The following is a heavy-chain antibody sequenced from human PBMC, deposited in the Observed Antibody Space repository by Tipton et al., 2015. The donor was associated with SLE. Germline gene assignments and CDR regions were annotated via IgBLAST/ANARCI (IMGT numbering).Heavy chain of an antibody. V-gene: IGHV1-18*01. Sequence: QLVQSGAEVKKPGASVKVPCKTAGYTFAKYGVTWVRQAPGQGLEWMGWISTFNGDTKYAQRLQDRVTMTTDTSTSSVYMELRSLRPDDTAVYYCARTALTGNSNRNGMDVWGQGTMVTVAS. J-gene: IGHJ6*02. CDR3: ARTALTGNSNRNGMDV. CDR2: ISTFNGDT. D-gene: IGHD3-9*01. CDR1: GYTFAKYG.